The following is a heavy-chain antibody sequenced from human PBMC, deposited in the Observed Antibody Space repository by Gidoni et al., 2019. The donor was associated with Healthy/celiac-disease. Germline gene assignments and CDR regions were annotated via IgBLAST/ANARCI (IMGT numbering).Heavy chain of an antibody. J-gene: IGHJ5*02. CDR2: ISGSGGST. CDR1: GFTFSSSA. D-gene: IGHD6-13*01. CDR3: AKGHGYSSSWANWFDP. Sequence: EVQLLESGGGLVQPGGSLRLSCAASGFTFSSSAMSWVRQAPGKGLEWVSAISGSGGSTYYADSVKGRFTISRDNSKNTLYLQMNSLRAEDTAVDYCAKGHGYSSSWANWFDPGGQGTLVTVSS. V-gene: IGHV3-23*01.